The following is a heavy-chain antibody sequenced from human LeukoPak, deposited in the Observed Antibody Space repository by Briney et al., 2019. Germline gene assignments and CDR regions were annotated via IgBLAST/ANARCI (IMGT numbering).Heavy chain of an antibody. D-gene: IGHD3-10*01. CDR3: ARRYGWFGELLTSYFDY. J-gene: IGHJ4*02. V-gene: IGHV4-4*07. CDR1: GGSISSNY. Sequence: SETLSLTCTVSGGSISSNYWSWIRQPAGKGLEWIGRIYISGSTTYNPSLKSRSTISVDTSKNQFSLKLSSVTAADTAVYYCARRYGWFGELLTSYFDYWGQGTLVTVSS. CDR2: IYISGST.